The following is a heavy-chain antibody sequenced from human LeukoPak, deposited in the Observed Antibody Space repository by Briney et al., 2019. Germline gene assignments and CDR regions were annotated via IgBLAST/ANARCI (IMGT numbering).Heavy chain of an antibody. V-gene: IGHV1-69*04. J-gene: IGHJ4*02. CDR3: ATTVTTPLDY. CDR2: INPILGIA. CDR1: GGTFSSYA. Sequence: GASVKVPCKASGGTFSSYAISWVRQAPGQGLEWMGRINPILGIANYAQKFQGRVTITADKSTSTAYMELSSLRSEDTAVYYCATTVTTPLDYWGQGTLVTVSS. D-gene: IGHD4-17*01.